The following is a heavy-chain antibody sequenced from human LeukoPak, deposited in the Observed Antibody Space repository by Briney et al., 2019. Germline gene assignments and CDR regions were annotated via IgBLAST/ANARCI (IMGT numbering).Heavy chain of an antibody. D-gene: IGHD6-19*01. V-gene: IGHV3-30*18. J-gene: IGHJ4*02. CDR1: GFTFSSYG. CDR2: ISYDGSNK. CDR3: AKGDSSGWTAFDY. Sequence: GGSLRLSCAASGFTFSSYGMHWVRQAPGKGLEWVAVISYDGSNKYYADSVKGRFTISRDNSKNTLYLQMNSLRAEDMAVYYCAKGDSSGWTAFDYWGQGTLVTVSS.